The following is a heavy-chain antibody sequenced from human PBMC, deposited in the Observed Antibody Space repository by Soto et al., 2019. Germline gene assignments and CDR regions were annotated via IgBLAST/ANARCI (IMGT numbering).Heavy chain of an antibody. CDR1: GYTFTSYG. V-gene: IGHV1-18*01. CDR2: ISGYNGKT. CDR3: ARGGDVPYYYYGMDV. J-gene: IGHJ6*02. Sequence: ASVKVSCKASGYTFTSYGISWVRQAPGQGLEWMGWISGYNGKTNYAQKVQDRVTMTTDTSTSTVYLELRSLRFDDTAVYYCARGGDVPYYYYGMDVWGQGTKVTVSS. D-gene: IGHD2-21*02.